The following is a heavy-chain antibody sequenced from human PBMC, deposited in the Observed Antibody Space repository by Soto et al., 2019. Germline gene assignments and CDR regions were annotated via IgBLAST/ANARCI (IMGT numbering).Heavy chain of an antibody. CDR3: ARGGYSGNSKDPFYI. CDR1: GYTFTAYW. CDR2: IYPGDSDT. D-gene: IGHD6-25*01. Sequence: GESLKISCKGSGYTFTAYWIGWVRQMPGKGLEWMGIIYPGDSDTRYSPSFQGQVTISADKSISTAYLQWSSLKASDTAMFYCARGGYSGNSKDPFYIWGPGTMVTVSS. V-gene: IGHV5-51*01. J-gene: IGHJ3*02.